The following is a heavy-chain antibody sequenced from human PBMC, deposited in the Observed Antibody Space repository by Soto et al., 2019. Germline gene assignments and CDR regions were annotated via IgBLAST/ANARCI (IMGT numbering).Heavy chain of an antibody. CDR2: ISAYNGNT. CDR3: ARSPKPIVATSSVYYYYGMDV. J-gene: IGHJ6*02. D-gene: IGHD5-12*01. V-gene: IGHV1-18*01. Sequence: QVQLVQSGAEVKKPGASVKVSCKASGYTFTSYGISWVRQAPGQGLEWMGWISAYNGNTNYAQTLQGRVTMTTDTSTSTAYMELRSLRSDDTAVYYCARSPKPIVATSSVYYYYGMDVWGQGTTVTVSS. CDR1: GYTFTSYG.